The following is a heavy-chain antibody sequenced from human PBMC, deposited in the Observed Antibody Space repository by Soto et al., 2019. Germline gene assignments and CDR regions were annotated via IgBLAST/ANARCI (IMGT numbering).Heavy chain of an antibody. V-gene: IGHV4-59*01. J-gene: IGHJ5*02. D-gene: IGHD1-1*01. CDR1: GGSISSYY. CDR2: IYYSGST. CDR3: ARDNGVEQPGGWFDP. Sequence: QVQLQESGPGLVKPSETLSLTCTVSGGSISSYYWSWIRQPPGKGLEWIGYIYYSGSTNYNPSLKSRVTISVDTSKNQFSLKLSSVTAADTAVYYCARDNGVEQPGGWFDPWGQGTLVTVSS.